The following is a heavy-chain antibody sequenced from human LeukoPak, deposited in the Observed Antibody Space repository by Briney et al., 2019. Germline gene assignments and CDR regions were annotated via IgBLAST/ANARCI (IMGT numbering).Heavy chain of an antibody. D-gene: IGHD6-13*01. CDR1: GGSISSYY. CDR3: ARGDSSSWYGYWYFDV. V-gene: IGHV4-59*01. J-gene: IGHJ2*01. CDR2: IYYSGST. Sequence: TSETLSLTSTVSGGSISSYYWSWIRQPPGKGLAWIGYIYYSGSTNYNPSLKSLVTISVDTSKNKFSLKLSSVTAADTAVYYCARGDSSSWYGYWYFDVWGRGTLVTVSS.